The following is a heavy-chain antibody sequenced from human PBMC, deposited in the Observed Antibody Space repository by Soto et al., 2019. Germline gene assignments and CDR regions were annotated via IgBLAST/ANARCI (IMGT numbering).Heavy chain of an antibody. V-gene: IGHV1-69*13. CDR1: GGTFSSYA. J-gene: IGHJ4*02. D-gene: IGHD3-10*02. CDR3: AREMFERSLFDY. CDR2: IIPIFGTA. Sequence: SVKVSCKASGGTFSSYAISWVRQAPGQGLEWMGGIIPIFGTANYAQKFQGRVTITADESTSTAYMELSSLRSEDTAVYYCAREMFERSLFDYWGQGTLVTVSS.